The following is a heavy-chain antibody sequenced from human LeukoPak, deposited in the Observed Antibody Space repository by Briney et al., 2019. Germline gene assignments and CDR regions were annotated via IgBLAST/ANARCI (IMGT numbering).Heavy chain of an antibody. J-gene: IGHJ4*02. V-gene: IGHV3-48*03. D-gene: IGHD5-12*01. CDR3: ARGDTGYSGYDRTFVSLDY. CDR2: TTTSGGTI. CDR1: GFTFSSYE. Sequence: PGGSLRLSCAASGFTFSSYEMNWVRQAPGKGLEWVSYTTTSGGTIYYTDSVKGRFTVSRDNAKNSLYLQMNSLRAEDTAGYYCARGDTGYSGYDRTFVSLDYWGQGTLVTVSS.